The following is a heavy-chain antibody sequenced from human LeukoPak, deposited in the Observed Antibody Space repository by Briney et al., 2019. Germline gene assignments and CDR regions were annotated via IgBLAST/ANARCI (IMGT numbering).Heavy chain of an antibody. CDR2: INWNGGST. CDR3: ARGAEVQLWSYYFDY. J-gene: IGHJ4*02. V-gene: IGHV3-20*04. D-gene: IGHD5-18*01. CDR1: GFTFDDYG. Sequence: GGFLRLSCAASGFTFDDYGMSWVRQAPGKGLEWVSGINWNGGSTGYADSVKGRFTISRDNAKNSLYLQMNSLRAEDTALYFCARGAEVQLWSYYFDYWGQGTLVTVSS.